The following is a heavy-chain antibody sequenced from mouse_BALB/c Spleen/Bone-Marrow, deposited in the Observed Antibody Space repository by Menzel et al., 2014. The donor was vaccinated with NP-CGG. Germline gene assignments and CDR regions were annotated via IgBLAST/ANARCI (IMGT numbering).Heavy chain of an antibody. J-gene: IGHJ3*01. CDR2: IDPETGGT. CDR1: GYTFTDYE. Sequence: LQPSGAEPVRPGASVTLSCKASGYTFTDYEMHWVKQTPVHGLEWIGAIDPETGGTAYNQKFKGKATLTADKSSSTAYMELRSLTSEDSAVYYCTREGYYGSSPAWFAYWGQRTLVTASS. V-gene: IGHV1-15*01. CDR3: TREGYYGSSPAWFAY. D-gene: IGHD1-1*01.